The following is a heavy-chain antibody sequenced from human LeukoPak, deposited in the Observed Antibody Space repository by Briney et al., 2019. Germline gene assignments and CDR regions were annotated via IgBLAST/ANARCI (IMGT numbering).Heavy chain of an antibody. CDR2: MNPNSGNT. CDR1: GYTFTSYD. V-gene: IGHV1-8*01. CDR3: ARPSNCGGDCYSFYYYYMDV. D-gene: IGHD2-21*02. Sequence: ASVKVSCKASGYTFTSYDINWVRQATGHGLEWMGWMNPNSGNTGYAQKFQGRVTMTRNTSISTAYMELSSLRSEDTAAYYCARPSNCGGDCYSFYYYYMDVWGKGTTVTVSS. J-gene: IGHJ6*03.